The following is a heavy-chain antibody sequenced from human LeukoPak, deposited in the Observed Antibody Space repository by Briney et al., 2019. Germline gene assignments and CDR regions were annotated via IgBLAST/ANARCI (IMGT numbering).Heavy chain of an antibody. J-gene: IGHJ4*02. D-gene: IGHD2-15*01. CDR3: ARGLSAIVY. CDR1: GGSVSSGSYY. Sequence: PSETLSLTCTVSGGSVSSGSYYWSWIRQPPGKGLEWIGEINHSGSTNYNPSLKSRVIISVDTSKNQFSLKLSSVTAADTAVYYCARGLSAIVYWGQGTLVTVSS. CDR2: INHSGST. V-gene: IGHV4-39*07.